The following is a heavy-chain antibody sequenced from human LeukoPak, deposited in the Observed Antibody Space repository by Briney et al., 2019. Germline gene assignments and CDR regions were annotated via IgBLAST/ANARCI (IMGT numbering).Heavy chain of an antibody. J-gene: IGHJ5*02. CDR3: ARPPGIAAAWFDP. CDR1: GGSISSSAYH. D-gene: IGHD6-13*01. V-gene: IGHV4-39*01. Sequence: PSETLSLTCTVSGGSISSSAYHWGWIRQPPGKGLEWIGSIHNSGSTYYNPSLKSRLTISLDTSKDQFSLKLSSVTPADTAVYYCARPPGIAAAWFDPWGQGTLVTVAS. CDR2: IHNSGST.